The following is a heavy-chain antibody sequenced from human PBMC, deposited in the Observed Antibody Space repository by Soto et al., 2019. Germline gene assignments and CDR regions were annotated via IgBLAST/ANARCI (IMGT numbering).Heavy chain of an antibody. Sequence: SETLSLTCTVSGGSISSGDYYWSWIRQPPGKGLEWIGYIYYSGSTNYNPSLKSRVTISVDTSKNQFSLKLSSVTAADTAVYYCAREVVWFGEYGGPYNWFDPWGQGTLVTAPQ. CDR2: IYYSGST. D-gene: IGHD3-10*01. J-gene: IGHJ5*02. V-gene: IGHV4-61*08. CDR1: GGSISSGDYY. CDR3: AREVVWFGEYGGPYNWFDP.